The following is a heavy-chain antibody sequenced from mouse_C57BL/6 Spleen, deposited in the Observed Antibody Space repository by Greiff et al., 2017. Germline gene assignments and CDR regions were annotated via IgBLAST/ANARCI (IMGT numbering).Heavy chain of an antibody. J-gene: IGHJ3*01. CDR3: ASYDGYYDGSWFAY. Sequence: VQLQQSGTELVKPGASVKLSCKASGYTFTSYWMHWVKQRPGQGLEWIGNINPSNGGNNYNEKFKSKATLTVGKSSSTAYMQLSSLTSEDSAVYYCASYDGYYDGSWFAYWGQGTLVTVSA. V-gene: IGHV1-53*01. CDR2: INPSNGGN. CDR1: GYTFTSYW. D-gene: IGHD2-3*01.